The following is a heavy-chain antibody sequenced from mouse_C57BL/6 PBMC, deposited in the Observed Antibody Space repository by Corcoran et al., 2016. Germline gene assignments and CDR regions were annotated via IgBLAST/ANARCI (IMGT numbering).Heavy chain of an antibody. CDR3: ARNYYDYALDY. J-gene: IGHJ2*01. Sequence: EVQLQQSGPELVKPGASVKISCKASGYTFTDYYMNWVKQSHGKSLEWIGDINPNNGGTSYNQKFKGKATLTVDKSSSTAYMELRSLTSEDSAVYYCARNYYDYALDYWGQGTTLTVSS. CDR1: GYTFTDYY. D-gene: IGHD2-4*01. CDR2: INPNNGGT. V-gene: IGHV1-26*01.